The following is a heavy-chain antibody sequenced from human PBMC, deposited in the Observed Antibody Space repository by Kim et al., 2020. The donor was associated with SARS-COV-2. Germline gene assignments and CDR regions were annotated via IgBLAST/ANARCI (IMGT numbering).Heavy chain of an antibody. CDR3: GGGARHDY. V-gene: IGHV3-7*01. J-gene: IGHJ4*02. D-gene: IGHD1-26*01. Sequence: EGGEAYYVDSVKGRFTIPRNNAQNALYLQMNSRGGDGTAVYYCGGGARHDYWGQGTLVTVSS. CDR2: EGGEA.